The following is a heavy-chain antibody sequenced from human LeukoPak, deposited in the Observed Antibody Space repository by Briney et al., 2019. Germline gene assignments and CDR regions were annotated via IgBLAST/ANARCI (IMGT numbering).Heavy chain of an antibody. J-gene: IGHJ5*02. D-gene: IGHD3-3*01. CDR1: DYTFTSYG. Sequence: ASVKVSCKASDYTFTSYGVSWVRQAPGQGLEWMGWLSAYNDNTNYAQRLQGRVTMTTDTSTSTAYMELRGLRSDDTAVYYCARDAIVRNDFWSGYYLDRGKPGGLNWFDPWGQGTLVTVSS. CDR2: LSAYNDNT. V-gene: IGHV1-18*01. CDR3: ARDAIVRNDFWSGYYLDRGKPGGLNWFDP.